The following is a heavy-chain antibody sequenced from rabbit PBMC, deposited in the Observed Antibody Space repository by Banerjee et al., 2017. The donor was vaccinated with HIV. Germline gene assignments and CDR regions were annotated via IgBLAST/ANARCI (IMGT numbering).Heavy chain of an antibody. Sequence: QEQLEESGGDLVKPGASLTLTCTASGFSFSSSYYMCWVRQAPGQGLECIACIYGGSGGSTWYANWAKGQFTISKTSSTTVTLQLTSLTGADTATYFCARDISSSFSSYGMDLWGQGTLVTVS. CDR3: ARDISSSFSSYGMDL. V-gene: IGHV1S45*01. CDR2: IYGGSGGST. CDR1: GFSFSSSYY. D-gene: IGHD1-1*01. J-gene: IGHJ6*01.